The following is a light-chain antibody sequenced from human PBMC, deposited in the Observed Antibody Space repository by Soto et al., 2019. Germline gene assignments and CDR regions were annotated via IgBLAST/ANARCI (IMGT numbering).Light chain of an antibody. CDR3: QQSYSTPQIT. CDR1: QSISSY. J-gene: IGKJ5*01. V-gene: IGKV1-39*01. CDR2: AAS. Sequence: DSQMTQSPSSLSASVGDRVTMTCRASQSISSYLNWYQQKPGKAPKLLIYAASSLQSGVPSRFSGSGSGTDFTLTISSLQPEDFATYYCQQSYSTPQITFGQGTRLEIK.